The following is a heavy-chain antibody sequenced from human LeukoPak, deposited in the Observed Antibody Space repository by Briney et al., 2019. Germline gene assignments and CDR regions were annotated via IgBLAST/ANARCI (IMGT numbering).Heavy chain of an antibody. D-gene: IGHD2-15*01. CDR3: AARSGRYCSGGSCYRSDYYGMDV. Sequence: PGGSLRLSCAASGFTFSSYAMSWVRQAPGKGLEWVSAISGSGGSTYYADSVKGRFTISRDNSKNTLYLQMNSLRAEDTAVYYCAARSGRYCSGGSCYRSDYYGMDVWGQGTTVTVSS. V-gene: IGHV3-23*01. J-gene: IGHJ6*02. CDR1: GFTFSSYA. CDR2: ISGSGGST.